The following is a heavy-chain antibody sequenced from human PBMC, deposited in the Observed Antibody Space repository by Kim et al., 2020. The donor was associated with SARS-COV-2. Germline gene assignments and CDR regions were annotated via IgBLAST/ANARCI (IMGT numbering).Heavy chain of an antibody. CDR3: AKEKTSGWFLVIGWFDP. CDR1: GFTFSSYA. J-gene: IGHJ5*02. Sequence: GGSLRLSCAASGFTFSSYAMHWVRQAPGKGLEWVAVIWYDGSNKYYADSVKGRFTISRDNSKNTLYLQMNSLRAEDTAVYYCAKEKTSGWFLVIGWFDPWGQGTLVTVSS. CDR2: IWYDGSNK. V-gene: IGHV3-33*06. D-gene: IGHD6-19*01.